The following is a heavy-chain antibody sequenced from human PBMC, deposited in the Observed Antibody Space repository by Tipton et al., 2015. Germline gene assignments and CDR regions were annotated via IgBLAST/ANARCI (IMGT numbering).Heavy chain of an antibody. Sequence: LRLSCSVSGGSISSSSYYWGWIRQPPGKGLEWIGSIYYSGSTYYNPSLKSRVTISVDTSKNQFSLRLSSVTAADTAVYYCARSLFPETAGLENWFDPWGQGTLVTVSS. V-gene: IGHV4-39*01. CDR3: ARSLFPETAGLENWFDP. D-gene: IGHD6-13*01. CDR1: GGSISSSSYY. CDR2: IYYSGST. J-gene: IGHJ5*02.